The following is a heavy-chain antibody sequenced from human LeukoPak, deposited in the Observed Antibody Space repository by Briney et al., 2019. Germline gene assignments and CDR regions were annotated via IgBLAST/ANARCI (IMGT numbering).Heavy chain of an antibody. Sequence: PSETLSLTCAVSGYSINSGYYWGWIRQPPGKGLEWIGSIYYSGSTYYNPPLKSRVTISVDTSKNQFSLKLSSVTAADTAVYYCARRELWFDPWGQGTLVTVSS. CDR2: IYYSGST. CDR1: GYSINSGYY. V-gene: IGHV4-38-2*01. D-gene: IGHD1-7*01. CDR3: ARRELWFDP. J-gene: IGHJ5*02.